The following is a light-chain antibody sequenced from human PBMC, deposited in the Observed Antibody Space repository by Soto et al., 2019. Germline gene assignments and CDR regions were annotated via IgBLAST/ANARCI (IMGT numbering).Light chain of an antibody. CDR1: QSIRNW. V-gene: IGKV1-5*03. CDR2: KAS. Sequence: DIQMTQSPSTLSASVGDTVTITCRASQSIRNWLAWYQQKPGKAPKLLIYKASSLESGVPSRFSGSGSGTEFTLTISRLQSDDFASYYCQQYNRFPTFGQGTKVEIK. CDR3: QQYNRFPT. J-gene: IGKJ1*01.